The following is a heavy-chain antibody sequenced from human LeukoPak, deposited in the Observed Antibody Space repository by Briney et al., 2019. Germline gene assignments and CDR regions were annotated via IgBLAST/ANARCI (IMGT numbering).Heavy chain of an antibody. CDR2: INHSGST. CDR3: ARGVNSGYVSLVRTFDY. J-gene: IGHJ4*02. CDR1: DGSFSGYY. D-gene: IGHD5-12*01. V-gene: IGHV4-34*01. Sequence: SETLSLTCAVYDGSFSGYYWSWIRQPPGKGLEWIGEINHSGSTNYNPSLKSRVTISVDTSKNQFSLKLSSVTAADTAVYYCARGVNSGYVSLVRTFDYWGQGTLVTVSS.